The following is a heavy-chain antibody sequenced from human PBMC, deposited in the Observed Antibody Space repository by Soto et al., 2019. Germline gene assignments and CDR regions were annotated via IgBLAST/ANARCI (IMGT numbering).Heavy chain of an antibody. CDR2: ISYDGSNK. J-gene: IGHJ6*02. V-gene: IGHV3-30-3*01. Sequence: QVQLVESGGGVVQPGRSLRLSCAASGFTFSPYAMHWVRQAPGKGLEWVAVISYDGSNKYYADSVKGRFTISRDNSKNTLYLQMNSLRAEDTAVYYCARDKFWVGRPTSRYYYYGMDVWGQGTTVTVSS. CDR3: ARDKFWVGRPTSRYYYYGMDV. D-gene: IGHD3-16*01. CDR1: GFTFSPYA.